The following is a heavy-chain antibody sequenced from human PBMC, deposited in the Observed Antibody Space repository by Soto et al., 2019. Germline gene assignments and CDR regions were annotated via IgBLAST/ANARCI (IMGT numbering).Heavy chain of an antibody. CDR1: GDSITSSSYY. CDR2: IYYDGNT. D-gene: IGHD1-1*01. J-gene: IGHJ5*02. V-gene: IGHV4-39*07. Sequence: PSETLSLTCTVSGDSITSSSYYWGWIRQPPGKGLECIGNIYYDGNTYYNTSLKSRVTISLDTSKNQFSLRLNSVTAADTAEYYCARDQLEGNWFDPWGQGTLVTVSS. CDR3: ARDQLEGNWFDP.